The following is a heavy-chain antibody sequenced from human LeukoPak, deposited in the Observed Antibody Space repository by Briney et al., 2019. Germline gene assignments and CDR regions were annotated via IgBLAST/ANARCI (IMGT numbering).Heavy chain of an antibody. V-gene: IGHV1-69*13. CDR1: VGTFSSYA. CDR2: IIPIFGRA. Sequence: SVKVSCKASVGTFSSYAISWVRQAPGQGLEWMGGIIPIFGRANYAQKFQGRVTITSDESTSAAYMELSSLRAEEAPGDYCAREGDGCNAGVDYWGQGTLVIVS. D-gene: IGHD5-24*01. CDR3: AREGDGCNAGVDY. J-gene: IGHJ4*02.